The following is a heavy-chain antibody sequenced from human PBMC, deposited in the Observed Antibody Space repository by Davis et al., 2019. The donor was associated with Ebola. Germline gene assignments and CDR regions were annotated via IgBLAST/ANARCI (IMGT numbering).Heavy chain of an antibody. CDR3: AKSGPKQGVFVYYFDY. CDR1: GGSISSSNW. CDR2: IYHSGST. V-gene: IGHV4-4*02. Sequence: MPSETLSLTCAVSGGSISSSNWWSWVRQPPGKGLEWIGEIYHSGSTNYNPSLKSRVTISVDKSKNQFSLKLSSVTAADTAVYYCAKSGPKQGVFVYYFDYWGQGTLVTVSS. J-gene: IGHJ4*02. D-gene: IGHD3-16*01.